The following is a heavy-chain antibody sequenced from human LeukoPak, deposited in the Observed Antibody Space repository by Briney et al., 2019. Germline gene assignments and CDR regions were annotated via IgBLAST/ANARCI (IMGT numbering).Heavy chain of an antibody. J-gene: IGHJ4*02. Sequence: ASVKVSCKASGYTFTSYAMHWVRQAPGQRLEWMGWINAGNGNTKYPQKFQGRVTITRDTSAATAYMELSSLRSEDTAVNYCARSRGLGYHFDYWGQGTLVTVSS. CDR1: GYTFTSYA. CDR2: INAGNGNT. D-gene: IGHD6-13*01. CDR3: ARSRGLGYHFDY. V-gene: IGHV1-3*01.